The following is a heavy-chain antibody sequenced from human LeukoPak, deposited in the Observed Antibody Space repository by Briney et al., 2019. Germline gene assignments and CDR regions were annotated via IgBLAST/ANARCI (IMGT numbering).Heavy chain of an antibody. Sequence: SQTLSLTCTVSGRSISSYYWSWIRQPPGKGLEWIGYIHYSGSTNYNPSLKSRVTIAVDTSKTQFSLKLSSVTAADTAVYYCAREGLELRGYYYYYYYMDVWGKGTTVTV. CDR2: IHYSGST. CDR1: GRSISSYY. J-gene: IGHJ6*03. CDR3: AREGLELRGYYYYYYYMDV. D-gene: IGHD1-7*01. V-gene: IGHV4-59*01.